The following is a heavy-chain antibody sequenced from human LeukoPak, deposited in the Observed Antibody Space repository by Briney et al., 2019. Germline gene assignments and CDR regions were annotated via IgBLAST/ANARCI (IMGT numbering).Heavy chain of an antibody. J-gene: IGHJ4*02. CDR3: ARARHRPLYCFDY. CDR1: GYTFTGYY. Sequence: VASVKVSCKASGYTFTGYYMHWVRQAPGQGLEWMGWINPNSGGTNYAQKFQGRVTMTRDTSISTAYMELSRLRSDDTAVYYCARARHRPLYCFDYWGQGTLVTVSS. CDR2: INPNSGGT. V-gene: IGHV1-2*02. D-gene: IGHD6-6*01.